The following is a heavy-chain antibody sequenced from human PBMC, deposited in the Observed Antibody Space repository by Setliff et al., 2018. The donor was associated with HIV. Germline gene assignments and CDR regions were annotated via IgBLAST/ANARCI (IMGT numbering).Heavy chain of an antibody. D-gene: IGHD4-4*01. CDR3: AAFFVTPMTNQDF. CDR1: GGSFSGYY. V-gene: IGHV4-34*01. CDR2: IHHTGYI. J-gene: IGHJ4*02. Sequence: SETLSLTCAVYGGSFSGYYWNWIRQSPGMGLEWIAVIHHTGYINYNPSLRSRVSVSRDMSSNQFSLRLSSVTAADAAVYYCAAFFVTPMTNQDFWGQGTLVTVSS.